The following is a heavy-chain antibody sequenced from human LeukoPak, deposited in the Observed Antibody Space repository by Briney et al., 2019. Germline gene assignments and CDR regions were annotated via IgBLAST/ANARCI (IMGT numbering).Heavy chain of an antibody. D-gene: IGHD3-10*01. J-gene: IGHJ4*02. CDR2: ISSSGSTI. V-gene: IGHV3-48*03. CDR1: GCTFSSYE. Sequence: GGSLRLSCAASGCTFSSYEMNWVRQAPGKGLEWVSYISSSGSTIYYADSVKGRFTISRDNAKNSLYLQMNSLRAEDTAVYYCARGNSDFDYWGQGTLVTVSS. CDR3: ARGNSDFDY.